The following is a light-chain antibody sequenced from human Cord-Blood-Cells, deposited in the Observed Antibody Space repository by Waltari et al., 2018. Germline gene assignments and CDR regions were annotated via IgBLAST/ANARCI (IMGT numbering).Light chain of an antibody. V-gene: IGLV2-14*01. CDR2: EVS. CDR3: SSYTSSSTYV. J-gene: IGLJ1*01. Sequence: QPALTQPASVSGSPGQSITISCPGTSSDVGGYNYVSWYQQHPGKAPKLMIYEVSHRPSGVSNRFSGSKSGNTASLTISGLQAEDEADYYCSSYTSSSTYVFGTGTKVTVL. CDR1: SSDVGGYNY.